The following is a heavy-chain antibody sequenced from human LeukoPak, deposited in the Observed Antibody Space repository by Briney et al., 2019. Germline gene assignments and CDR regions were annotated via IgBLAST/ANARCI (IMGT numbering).Heavy chain of an antibody. CDR1: GFTFSSYE. J-gene: IGHJ4*02. D-gene: IGHD3-10*01. CDR2: ISSSGSTI. V-gene: IGHV3-48*03. CDR3: AREGGYGGLFDY. Sequence: GGSLRLSCAASGFTFSSYEMNWVRQTPGKGLAWVSYISSSGSTIYYADSVKGRFTISRDNAKNSLYLQMNSLRAEDTAVYYCAREGGYGGLFDYWGQGTLVTVSS.